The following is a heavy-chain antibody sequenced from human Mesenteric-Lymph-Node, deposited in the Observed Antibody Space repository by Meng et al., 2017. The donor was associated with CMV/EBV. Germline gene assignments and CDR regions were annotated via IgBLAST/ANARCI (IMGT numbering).Heavy chain of an antibody. CDR3: AREGGSYSGGAYDY. Sequence: SVKVSCKASGYTFTSYYMHWVRQAPGQGLEWMGGIIPILGIANYAQKFQGRVTITADKSTSTAYMELSSLRSEDTAVYYCAREGGSYSGGAYDYWGQGTLVTVSS. CDR2: IIPILGIA. V-gene: IGHV1-69*10. CDR1: GYTFTSYY. J-gene: IGHJ4*02. D-gene: IGHD1-26*01.